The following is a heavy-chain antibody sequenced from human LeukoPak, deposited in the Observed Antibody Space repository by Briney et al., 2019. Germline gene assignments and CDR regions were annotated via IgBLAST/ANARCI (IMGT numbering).Heavy chain of an antibody. D-gene: IGHD1-26*01. CDR2: VFHTGST. V-gene: IGHV4-38-2*02. CDR3: ARDRGSQPFIDY. Sequence: PSETLSLTCSVSGYSISSGYNWGWIRQPPGKGLEWIGYVFHTGSTNYNPSLKSRVTISVDTSKNQFSLKLSSVTAADTAVYYCARDRGSQPFIDYWGQGTLVTVSS. J-gene: IGHJ4*02. CDR1: GYSISSGYN.